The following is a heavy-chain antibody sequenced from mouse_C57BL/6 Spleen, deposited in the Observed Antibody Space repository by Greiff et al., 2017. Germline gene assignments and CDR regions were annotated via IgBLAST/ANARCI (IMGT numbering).Heavy chain of an antibody. V-gene: IGHV1-55*01. Sequence: QVHVKQPGAELVKPGASVKMSCKASGYTFTSYWITWVKQRPGQGLEWIGDIYPGSGSTNYNEKFKSKATLTVDTSSSTAYMQLSSLTSEDSAVYYCASAYYSNYDWYFDVWGTGTTVTVSS. CDR2: IYPGSGST. CDR3: ASAYYSNYDWYFDV. CDR1: GYTFTSYW. J-gene: IGHJ1*03. D-gene: IGHD2-5*01.